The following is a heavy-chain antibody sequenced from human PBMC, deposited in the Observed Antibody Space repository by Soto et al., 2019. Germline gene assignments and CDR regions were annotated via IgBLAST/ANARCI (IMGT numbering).Heavy chain of an antibody. V-gene: IGHV1-46*01. D-gene: IGHD6-13*01. CDR3: ARDLAAAAY. Sequence: QVQLVQSGAEVKKPGASVKVSCKASGYIFTNYYIHWVRQAPGQGLEWMAIINPLPTSGSTNYAQKFQGRVTVTRDKSPSPVYLELSSLGSDDTAVIYCARDLAAAAYWGQGTLVTVSS. CDR1: GYIFTNYY. J-gene: IGHJ4*02. CDR2: INPLPTSGST.